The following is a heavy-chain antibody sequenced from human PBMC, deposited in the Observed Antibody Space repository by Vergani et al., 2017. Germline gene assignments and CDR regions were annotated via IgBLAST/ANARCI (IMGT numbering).Heavy chain of an antibody. Sequence: EVQLLESGGGLVQPGGSLRLSCAASGFTFSSYAMSWVRQAPGKGLEWVSVIYSGGSTYYADSVKGRFTISRHNSKNTLYLQMNSLRAEDTAVYYCARVAGTGWFDPWGQGTLVTVSS. V-gene: IGHV3-53*04. CDR3: ARVAGTGWFDP. CDR2: IYSGGST. J-gene: IGHJ5*02. D-gene: IGHD3/OR15-3a*01. CDR1: GFTFSSYA.